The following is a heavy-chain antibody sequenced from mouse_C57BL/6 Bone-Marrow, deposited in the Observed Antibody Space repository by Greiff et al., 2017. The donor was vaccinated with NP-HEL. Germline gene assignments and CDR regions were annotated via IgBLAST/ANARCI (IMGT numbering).Heavy chain of an antibody. V-gene: IGHV5-9-1*02. CDR3: TSYSNLWYFDV. CDR2: ISSGGDYI. CDR1: GFTFSSYA. J-gene: IGHJ1*03. Sequence: DVHLVESGEGLVKPGGSLKLSCAASGFTFSSYAMSWVRQTPEKRLEWVAYISSGGDYIYYADTVKGRFTISRDNARNTLYLQMSSLKSEDTAMYYCTSYSNLWYFDVWGTGTTVTVSS. D-gene: IGHD2-5*01.